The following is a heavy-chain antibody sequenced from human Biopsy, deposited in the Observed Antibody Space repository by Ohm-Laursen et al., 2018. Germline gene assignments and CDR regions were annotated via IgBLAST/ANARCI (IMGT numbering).Heavy chain of an antibody. CDR1: GYSISSDYR. D-gene: IGHD6-19*01. Sequence: GTLSLTCAVSGYSISSDYRWGWIRQAPGKTLEWLGKIFKDGNTHYNPPLRSRLIISIDTSKNQFSLMMTSVSGADTAVYFCARVGSGWAPFDKWGPGTLVTVSS. V-gene: IGHV4-38-2*01. CDR3: ARVGSGWAPFDK. CDR2: IFKDGNT. J-gene: IGHJ4*02.